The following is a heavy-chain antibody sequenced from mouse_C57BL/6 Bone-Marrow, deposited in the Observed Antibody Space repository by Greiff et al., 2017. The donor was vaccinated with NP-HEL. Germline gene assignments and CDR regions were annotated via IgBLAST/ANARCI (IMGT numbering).Heavy chain of an antibody. V-gene: IGHV10-1*01. J-gene: IGHJ4*01. D-gene: IGHD2-2*01. Sequence: EVKLVESGGGLVQPKGSLKLSCAASGFSFTTYAMNWVRQAPGKGLEWVARIRSKSNNYATYYADSVKDRFTISRDDSESMLYLQMNNLKTEDTAMYYCVRHIYYGYLYAMDDWGQGTSVTVSS. CDR1: GFSFTTYA. CDR3: VRHIYYGYLYAMDD. CDR2: IRSKSNNYAT.